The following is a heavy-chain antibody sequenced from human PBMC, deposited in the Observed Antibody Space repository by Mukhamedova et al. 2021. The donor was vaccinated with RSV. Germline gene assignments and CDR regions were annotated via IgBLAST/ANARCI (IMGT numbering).Heavy chain of an antibody. D-gene: IGHD6-25*01. J-gene: IGHJ4*02. CDR2: INTSGST. Sequence: GKGLEWIGRINTSGSTNYNPSLQSRGTMSVDTSKNQFSLKLPSVTAADKAVYYCVREGYPAAGGFDYWGQGTLVTVSS. CDR3: VREGYPAAGGFDY. V-gene: IGHV4-4*07.